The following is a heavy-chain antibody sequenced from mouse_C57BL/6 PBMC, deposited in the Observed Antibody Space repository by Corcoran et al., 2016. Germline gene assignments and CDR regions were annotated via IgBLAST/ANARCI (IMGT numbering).Heavy chain of an antibody. V-gene: IGHV1-80*01. CDR2: IYPGDGDT. CDR3: ARNYGSSNFDY. J-gene: IGHJ2*01. Sequence: QVQLQQSGAELVKPGASVKISCKASGYAFSSYWMNWVKQRPEKGLEWIGQIYPGDGDTNYNGKFKGKATLTADKSSSTAYMQLSSLTSEDSAVYFCARNYGSSNFDYGGQGTTLTVSS. CDR1: GYAFSSYW. D-gene: IGHD1-1*01.